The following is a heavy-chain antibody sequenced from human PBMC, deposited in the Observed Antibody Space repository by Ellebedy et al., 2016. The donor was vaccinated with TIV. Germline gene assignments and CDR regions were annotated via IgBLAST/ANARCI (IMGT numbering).Heavy chain of an antibody. J-gene: IGHJ4*02. CDR1: GYTFTSYY. V-gene: IGHV1-46*04. D-gene: IGHD6-19*01. CDR2: INPSGGST. Sequence: AASVQVSCKASGYTFTSYYMHWVRQAPGQGLGWMGIINPSGGSTTYAQKLQGRVTMTRDTSTSTVYMELSSLRSEDTAVYYCARARSSGWLHTPDYWGQGTLVTVSS. CDR3: ARARSSGWLHTPDY.